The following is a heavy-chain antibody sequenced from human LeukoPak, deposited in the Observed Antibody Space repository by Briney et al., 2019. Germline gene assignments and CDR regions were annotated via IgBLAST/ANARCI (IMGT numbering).Heavy chain of an antibody. D-gene: IGHD3-10*01. J-gene: IGHJ4*02. CDR3: TTYGSGRKFDY. Sequence: PGGSLRLSCAASGFTFSDYYMDWVRQIPGKGLEWVGRIESKTDGGTTDYAAPVKGRFTISRDDSTNTLYLQMNSLKSEDTAVYYCTTYGSGRKFDYWGQGILVTVSS. V-gene: IGHV3-15*04. CDR2: IESKTDGGTT. CDR1: GFTFSDYY.